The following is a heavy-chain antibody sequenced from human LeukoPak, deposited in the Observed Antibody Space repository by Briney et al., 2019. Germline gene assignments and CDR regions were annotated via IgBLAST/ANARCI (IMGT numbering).Heavy chain of an antibody. D-gene: IGHD3-3*01. CDR2: IYHSGSS. J-gene: IGHJ4*02. V-gene: IGHV4-39*02. CDR3: AKDLFLEWLFDY. CDR1: GGSISSSSYY. Sequence: SETLSLTCTVSGGSISSSSYYWGWIRQPPGKGLEWIGSIYHSGSSYYNPSLKSRVTISVDTSKNQFSLKLSSVTAADTAVYYCAKDLFLEWLFDYWGQGTLVTVSS.